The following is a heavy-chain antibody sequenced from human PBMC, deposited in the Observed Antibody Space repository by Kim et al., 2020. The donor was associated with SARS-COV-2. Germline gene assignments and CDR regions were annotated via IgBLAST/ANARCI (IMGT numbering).Heavy chain of an antibody. Sequence: ASVKVSCKASGYTFTSYGISWVRQAPGQGLEWMGWISAYNGNTNYAQKLQGRVTMTTDTSTSTAYMELRSLRSDDTAVYYCARDVTDYGDPRFDYWGQGTLVTVSS. D-gene: IGHD4-17*01. CDR1: GYTFTSYG. J-gene: IGHJ4*02. CDR2: ISAYNGNT. V-gene: IGHV1-18*01. CDR3: ARDVTDYGDPRFDY.